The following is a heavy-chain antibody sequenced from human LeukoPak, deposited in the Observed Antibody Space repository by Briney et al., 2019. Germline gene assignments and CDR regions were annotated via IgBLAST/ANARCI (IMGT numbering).Heavy chain of an antibody. D-gene: IGHD6-13*01. CDR3: ASGIAAAGTGAFDI. CDR1: GFTFSSYG. Sequence: GGSLRLSCAASGFTFSSYGMHWVRQAPGKGLEWVAFIRYDGSNKYYADSVKGRFTISRDNSKNTLYLQMNSLRAEDTAVYYCASGIAAAGTGAFDIWGQGTMVTVSS. V-gene: IGHV3-30*02. CDR2: IRYDGSNK. J-gene: IGHJ3*02.